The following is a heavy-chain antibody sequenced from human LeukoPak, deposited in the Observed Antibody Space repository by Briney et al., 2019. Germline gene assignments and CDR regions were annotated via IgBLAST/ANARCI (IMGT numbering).Heavy chain of an antibody. CDR2: ISSSGSSR. CDR1: GFTFSSYG. D-gene: IGHD3-22*01. V-gene: IGHV3-48*02. CDR3: ARDRRSSAAPSLSH. Sequence: GGSLRLSCAASGFTFSSYGMSWVRQAPGKGLEWVSYISSSGSSRDYADSVKGRFTISRDNAKHSLYLQMNSLRDEDTAVYYCARDRRSSAAPSLSHWGQGTLVTVSS. J-gene: IGHJ4*02.